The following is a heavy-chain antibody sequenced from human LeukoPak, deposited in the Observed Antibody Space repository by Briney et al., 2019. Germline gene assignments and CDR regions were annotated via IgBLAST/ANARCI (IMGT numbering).Heavy chain of an antibody. CDR2: IYHSGST. J-gene: IGHJ6*03. CDR3: ARGLNLDIAAAGTLYYYMDV. CDR1: GGSISSSNW. V-gene: IGHV4-4*02. D-gene: IGHD6-13*01. Sequence: PSGTLSLTCAVSGGSISSSNWWSWVRQPPGKGLEWIGEIYHSGSTNYNPSLKSRVTISVDKSKNQFSLKLSSVTAADTAVYYCARGLNLDIAAAGTLYYYMDVWGKGTTVTVSS.